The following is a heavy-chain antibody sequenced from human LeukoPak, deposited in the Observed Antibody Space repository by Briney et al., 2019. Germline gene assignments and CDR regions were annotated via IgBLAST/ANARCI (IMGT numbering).Heavy chain of an antibody. Sequence: GASVKLSCKTSGYSENFYGITWVRQLAGQGLEWMGWISAQHGQTEYAPNSQDRVTMTTDTYTHTAYMELRSLRSDDTAVYYCAGSLGYCTSNVCYLKYWGQGTLVTVSS. CDR1: GYSENFYG. CDR2: ISAQHGQT. J-gene: IGHJ4*02. V-gene: IGHV1-18*01. D-gene: IGHD2-8*01. CDR3: AGSLGYCTSNVCYLKY.